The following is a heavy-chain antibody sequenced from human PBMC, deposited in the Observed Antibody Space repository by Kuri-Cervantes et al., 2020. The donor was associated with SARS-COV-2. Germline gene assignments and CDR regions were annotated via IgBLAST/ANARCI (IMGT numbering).Heavy chain of an antibody. Sequence: SETLSLTCTVYGGSFSDYYWTWVRQPPGKGLEWLGEINPSGSTNYSPSLKSRVTISVDTSKNQFSLKLTSVTAADTAVYYCARGVAGAVPATILGLGFYYYYDMDVWGKGTTVTVSS. V-gene: IGHV4-34*01. CDR3: ARGVAGAVPATILGLGFYYYYDMDV. CDR1: GGSFSDYY. J-gene: IGHJ6*03. CDR2: INPSGST. D-gene: IGHD2-2*02.